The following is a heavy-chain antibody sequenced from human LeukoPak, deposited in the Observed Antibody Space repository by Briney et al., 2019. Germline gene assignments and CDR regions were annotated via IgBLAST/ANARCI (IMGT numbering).Heavy chain of an antibody. V-gene: IGHV1-2*02. Sequence: ASVKVSCKASGYTFTGHYMHWVRQAPGQGLEWMGWINPNSGDTNSAQKFQGSVTMTRDTSISTAYMELSSLRSDDTAVYYCARRCSGGSCSGAFDIWGQGTMVTVSS. J-gene: IGHJ3*02. CDR2: INPNSGDT. CDR1: GYTFTGHY. CDR3: ARRCSGGSCSGAFDI. D-gene: IGHD2-15*01.